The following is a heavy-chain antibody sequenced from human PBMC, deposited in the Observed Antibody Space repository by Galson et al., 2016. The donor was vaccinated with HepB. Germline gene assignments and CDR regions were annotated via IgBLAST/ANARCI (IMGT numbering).Heavy chain of an antibody. CDR2: IGNKANNYAT. CDR1: GFIFSGSA. D-gene: IGHD6-19*01. J-gene: IGHJ4*02. V-gene: IGHV3-73*01. Sequence: SLRLSCAASGFIFSGSAMHWVRQASGKGLEWVGLIGNKANNYATTYAASVGGRFTISRDDSENTVYLQMNSLKTDDTAVYYCIRHWNSGRFWGQGTLVSVSS. CDR3: IRHWNSGRF.